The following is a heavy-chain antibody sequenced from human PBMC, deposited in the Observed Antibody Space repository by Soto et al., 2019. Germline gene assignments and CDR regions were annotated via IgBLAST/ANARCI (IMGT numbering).Heavy chain of an antibody. D-gene: IGHD3-10*01. CDR2: ISGVGGST. V-gene: IGHV3-23*01. Sequence: GLSCGGAGFTFSRYGMSLDRQAPGKGLEWVSVISGVGGSTYYADSVEGRFTITRDNSKNAPYLQMNSLRAEDTAIYSCACQPRITMARDRYLDYWGQGTLVTVSS. CDR1: GFTFSRYG. J-gene: IGHJ4*02. CDR3: ACQPRITMARDRYLDY.